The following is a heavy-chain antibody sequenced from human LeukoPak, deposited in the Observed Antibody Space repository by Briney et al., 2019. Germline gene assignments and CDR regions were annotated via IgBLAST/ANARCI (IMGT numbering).Heavy chain of an antibody. CDR3: ARDTYYYEDIYPRHFDY. D-gene: IGHD3-22*01. J-gene: IGHJ4*02. V-gene: IGHV3-48*04. Sequence: SGGSLRLSCAASGFTFSSYGMHWVRQAPGKGLEWISNIGSSSRAIYYADSVKGRFTVSRDNAKNSVYLQMNSLRAEDTAVYYCARDTYYYEDIYPRHFDYWGQGTLVTVSS. CDR2: IGSSSRAI. CDR1: GFTFSSYG.